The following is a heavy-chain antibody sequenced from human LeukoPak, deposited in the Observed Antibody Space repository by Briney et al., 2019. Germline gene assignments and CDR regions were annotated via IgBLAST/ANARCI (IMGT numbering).Heavy chain of an antibody. J-gene: IGHJ4*02. CDR1: GYTFTDYF. D-gene: IGHD3-10*01. V-gene: IGHV1/OR15-3*02. CDR2: INAGNGNT. CDR3: ARDQGFLWF. Sequence: ASVKVSCKASGYTFTDYFMNWMRQAPGQRLEWMGWINAGNGNTKYSQKLQGRVTITRDTSSSTAYMQLSSLRSEDTAVYYCARDQGFLWFGDQGTLVTVSS.